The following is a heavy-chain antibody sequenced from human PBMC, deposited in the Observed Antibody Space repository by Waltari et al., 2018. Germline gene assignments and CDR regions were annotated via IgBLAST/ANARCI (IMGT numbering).Heavy chain of an antibody. J-gene: IGHJ4*02. Sequence: EVQLLESGGGLVQPGGSLRLSCAASGFTFSSYAMRWIRQAPGKGLEWVPAISGRGGSTYYADSVKGRFTISRDNSKNTLYLQMNSLRAEDTAVYYCAKVASIAAAGMDYWGQGTLVTVSS. V-gene: IGHV3-23*01. CDR1: GFTFSSYA. CDR3: AKVASIAAAGMDY. CDR2: ISGRGGST. D-gene: IGHD6-13*01.